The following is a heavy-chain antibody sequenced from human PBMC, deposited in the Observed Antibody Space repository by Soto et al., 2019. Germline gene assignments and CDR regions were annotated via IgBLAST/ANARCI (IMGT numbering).Heavy chain of an antibody. V-gene: IGHV3-33*01. J-gene: IGHJ4*02. D-gene: IGHD5-12*01. CDR3: ARAPPSRDGYNLHDY. CDR2: IWYDGSSK. Sequence: QVQLVESGGGVVQPGRSLRLSCAASGFTFSSYGMHWVRQAPGKGLEWVAVIWYDGSSKFYADSVKGRFTVSRDNCKNTLYLQMNSLRAEDTAVYYCARAPPSRDGYNLHDYWGQGTLVTVSA. CDR1: GFTFSSYG.